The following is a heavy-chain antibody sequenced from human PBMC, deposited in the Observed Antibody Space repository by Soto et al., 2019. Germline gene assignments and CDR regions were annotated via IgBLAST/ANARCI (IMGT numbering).Heavy chain of an antibody. CDR1: GGSISSGGYY. J-gene: IGHJ4*02. CDR2: IYYSGST. V-gene: IGHV4-31*03. CDR3: AREELRYYDSSGYYRVFDY. D-gene: IGHD3-22*01. Sequence: QVQLQESGPGLVKPSQTLSLTCTVSGGSISSGGYYWSWIRQHPGKGLEWIGYIYYSGSTYYNPSLKSRVTISVDTSKNQFSLKLSSVTAADTAVYYCAREELRYYDSSGYYRVFDYWGQGTLVTVSS.